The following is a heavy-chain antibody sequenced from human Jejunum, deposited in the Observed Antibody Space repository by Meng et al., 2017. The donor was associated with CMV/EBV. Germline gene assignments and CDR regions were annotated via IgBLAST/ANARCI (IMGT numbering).Heavy chain of an antibody. Sequence: LTFTDHAMHWVRQAPGKGLEWVSGITWKGDTIGYADSVKGRFTISRDNAKKSLYLQMNSLRPEDTALYYCARDFQLYYYHYYGMDVWGQGTTVTVSS. J-gene: IGHJ6*02. D-gene: IGHD2-2*01. V-gene: IGHV3-9*01. CDR3: ARDFQLYYYHYYGMDV. CDR2: ITWKGDTI. CDR1: LTFTDHA.